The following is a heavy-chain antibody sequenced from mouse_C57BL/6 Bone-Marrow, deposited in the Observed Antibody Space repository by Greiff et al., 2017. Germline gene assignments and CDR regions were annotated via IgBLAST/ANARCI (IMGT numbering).Heavy chain of an antibody. V-gene: IGHV10-1*01. CDR1: GFSFNTYA. Sequence: EVQLVESGGGLVQPKGSLKLSCAASGFSFNTYAMNWVRQAPGKGLEWVSRIRSKSNNYATYYADSVKDRFTISRDDSESMLYLQMNNSKTEDTAMYYCVRPPAHYDYFLDYKGQGTTLSDSS. CDR2: IRSKSNNYAT. D-gene: IGHD2-4*01. J-gene: IGHJ2*01. CDR3: VRPPAHYDYFLDY.